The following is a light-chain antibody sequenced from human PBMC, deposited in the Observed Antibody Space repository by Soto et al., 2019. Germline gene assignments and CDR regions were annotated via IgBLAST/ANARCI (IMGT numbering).Light chain of an antibody. Sequence: QAVVTQEPSLTVSPGGTGTLTFGSSTGAVTSGHYPYWFQQKAGQAPRTLIYDTNNKQSWTPARFSGSLLGGKAALTLSGAQPEDEADYYCLLSYSGARAGVFGGGTKVTVL. V-gene: IGLV7-46*01. CDR3: LLSYSGARAGV. CDR1: TGAVTSGHY. CDR2: DTN. J-gene: IGLJ3*02.